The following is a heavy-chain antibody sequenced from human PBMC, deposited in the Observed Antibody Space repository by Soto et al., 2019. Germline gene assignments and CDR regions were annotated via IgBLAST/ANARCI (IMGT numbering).Heavy chain of an antibody. J-gene: IGHJ4*02. V-gene: IGHV3-11*01. CDR2: ISSRGSTI. CDR1: GFTLSDYY. CDR3: ARVGPPLDY. Sequence: QVQLVESGGGLVKPGGSLRLSCAASGFTLSDYYMSWIRQAPGTVLEWVSYISSRGSTIYCADSMKGRFTISRDNAKNSLYLPMNSLRDENMAVYSWARVGPPLDYWGQGTLVTVSS.